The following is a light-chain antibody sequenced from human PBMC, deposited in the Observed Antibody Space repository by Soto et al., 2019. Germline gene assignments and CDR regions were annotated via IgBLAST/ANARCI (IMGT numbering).Light chain of an antibody. CDR2: GAS. CDR3: QQYGSSPRT. CDR1: QTVSSSS. V-gene: IGKV3-20*01. J-gene: IGKJ1*01. Sequence: DIVLTQSPGTLSLSPGERATLSCRASQTVSSSSLAWYQQKPGQAPRLLIFGASTRAAGFPDRFSGSGSGTDFTLTIRRMATEDFAAYSCQQYGSSPRTFGQGTKVDIK.